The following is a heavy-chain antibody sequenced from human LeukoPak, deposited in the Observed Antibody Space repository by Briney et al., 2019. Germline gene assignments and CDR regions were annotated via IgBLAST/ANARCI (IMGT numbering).Heavy chain of an antibody. J-gene: IGHJ4*02. D-gene: IGHD3-10*01. CDR2: ISYDGSNK. Sequence: PGGSLKLPCSASGFTFSTYAMNWVRQAPGKGLEWVAVISYDGSNKYYADSVKGRFTISRDNSKNTLYLQMNSLRAEDTAVYYCARGVIWYYYGSGSPLSDYWGQGTLVTVSS. CDR1: GFTFSTYA. V-gene: IGHV3-30*04. CDR3: ARGVIWYYYGSGSPLSDY.